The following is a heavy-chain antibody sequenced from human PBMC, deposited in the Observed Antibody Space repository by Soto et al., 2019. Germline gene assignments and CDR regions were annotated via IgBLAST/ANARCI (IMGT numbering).Heavy chain of an antibody. CDR1: GGSISSGGYY. J-gene: IGHJ5*02. Sequence: SETLSLTCTVSGGSISSGGYYWSWIRQHPGKGLEWIGYIYYSGSTYYNPSLKSRVTISVDTSKNQFSLKLSSVTAADTAVYYCARGTSRDTTYDFGSWFDPWGQGTLVTVYS. CDR3: ARGTSRDTTYDFGSWFDP. V-gene: IGHV4-31*03. CDR2: IYYSGST. D-gene: IGHD3-3*01.